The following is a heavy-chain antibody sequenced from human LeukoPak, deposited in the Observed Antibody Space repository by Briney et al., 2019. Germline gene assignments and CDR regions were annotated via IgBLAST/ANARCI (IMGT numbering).Heavy chain of an antibody. V-gene: IGHV1-2*02. Sequence: GASVKVSCKASGYTFTGYYMHWVRQAPGQGLEWMGWISPVSGGTNYPQKFQGRVTMTRDTSISTAYMELSTLRSDDTGVYYCALTRPQDYFDYWGQGTLVTVSS. CDR2: ISPVSGGT. CDR3: ALTRPQDYFDY. J-gene: IGHJ4*02. CDR1: GYTFTGYY.